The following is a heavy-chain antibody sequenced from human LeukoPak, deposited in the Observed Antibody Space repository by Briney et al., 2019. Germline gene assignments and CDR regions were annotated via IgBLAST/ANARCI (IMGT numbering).Heavy chain of an antibody. J-gene: IGHJ6*03. D-gene: IGHD3-10*01. V-gene: IGHV3-53*01. Sequence: GGSLRLSCAASGFTVSSNYMSWVRQAPGKGLEWVSVIYSGGSTYYADSVKGRLTISRDNSKNTLYLQMNSLRAEDTAVYYCARGLWGSGSYYNDYYMDVWGKGTTVTISS. CDR3: ARGLWGSGSYYNDYYMDV. CDR1: GFTVSSNY. CDR2: IYSGGST.